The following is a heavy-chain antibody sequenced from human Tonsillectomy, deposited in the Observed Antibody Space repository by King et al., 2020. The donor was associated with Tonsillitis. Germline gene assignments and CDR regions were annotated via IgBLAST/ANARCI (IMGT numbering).Heavy chain of an antibody. CDR1: GCSLGTRGRC. CDR3: ARIICVSVCYMDV. D-gene: IGHD2-21*01. J-gene: IGHJ6*03. Sequence: LTGTVWGCSLGTRGRCVSGSRQPPGKARWGLGRSDWDDDTYYSTSLKTSLTISDDTDKNQVVLTLTYMDPVDTATYYCARIICVSVCYMDVWGKGTTVTVSS. CDR2: SDWDDDT. V-gene: IGHV2-70*11.